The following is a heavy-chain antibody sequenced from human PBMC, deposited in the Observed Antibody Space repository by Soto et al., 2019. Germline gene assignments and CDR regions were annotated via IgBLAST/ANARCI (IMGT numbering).Heavy chain of an antibody. D-gene: IGHD6-19*01. CDR3: ARFMPIAVAGKVYYGMDV. CDR2: INPNSGGT. V-gene: IGHV1-2*02. CDR1: GYTFTGYY. J-gene: IGHJ6*02. Sequence: GASVKVSCKASGYTFTGYYMHWARQAPGQGLEWMGWINPNSGGTNYAQKFQGRVTMTRDTSISTAYMELSRLRSDDTAVYYCARFMPIAVAGKVYYGMDVWGQGTTVTVSS.